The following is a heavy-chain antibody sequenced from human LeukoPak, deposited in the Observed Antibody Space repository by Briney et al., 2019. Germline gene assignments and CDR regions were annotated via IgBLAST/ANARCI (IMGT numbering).Heavy chain of an antibody. V-gene: IGHV4-30-4*08. D-gene: IGHD3-10*01. J-gene: IGHJ3*02. Sequence: SETLSLTCTVSGGSISSGDYYWSWIRQSPGKGLEWIGYIYYSGSTYYNPSLKSRVTISVDTSKNQFSLKLSSVTAADTAVYYCARGRDYYGSDPAAFDIWGQGTMVTVSS. CDR2: IYYSGST. CDR1: GGSISSGDYY. CDR3: ARGRDYYGSDPAAFDI.